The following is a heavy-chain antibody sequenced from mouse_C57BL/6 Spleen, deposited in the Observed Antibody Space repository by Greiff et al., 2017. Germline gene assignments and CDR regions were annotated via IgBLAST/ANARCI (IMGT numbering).Heavy chain of an antibody. CDR2: ISYSGST. CDR1: GYSITSGYD. CDR3: AMIFPDYYAMDY. V-gene: IGHV3-1*01. Sequence: EVKLVESGPGMVKPSQSLSLTCTVTGYSITSGYDWHWIRHFPGNKLEWMGYISYSGSTNYNPSLKSRISITHDTSKNHFFLKLNSVTTEDTATYYCAMIFPDYYAMDYWGQGTSVTVSS. J-gene: IGHJ4*01.